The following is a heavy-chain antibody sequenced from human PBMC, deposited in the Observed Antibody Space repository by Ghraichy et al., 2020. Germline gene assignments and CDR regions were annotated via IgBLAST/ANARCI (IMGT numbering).Heavy chain of an antibody. J-gene: IGHJ4*02. CDR2: TYYRSKWYN. CDR3: ARDVGYCSAGSCAHFDY. CDR1: GDSVSSNSAA. Sequence: SETLSLTCAISGDSVSSNSAAWNWIRQSPSRGLEWLGRTYYRSKWYNDYAVSVKSRITINSDTSKNQFSLQLNSVTPEDTAVYFCARDVGYCSAGSCAHFDYWGQGTLVTVSS. V-gene: IGHV6-1*01. D-gene: IGHD2-15*01.